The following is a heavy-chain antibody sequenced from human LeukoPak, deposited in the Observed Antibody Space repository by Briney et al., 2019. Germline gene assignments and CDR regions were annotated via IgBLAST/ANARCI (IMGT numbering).Heavy chain of an antibody. J-gene: IGHJ4*02. CDR2: LYYSGSA. CDR3: ARKGSGTYSPFDY. CDR1: GGSISSYY. Sequence: SSETLSLICTVSGGSISSYYWSWIRQPPGKGLEWIGYLYYSGSAKYNPSLKSRVTISVDTSENHFSLKLSSVTAADTAVYYCARKGSGTYSPFDYWGPGTLVTVSS. V-gene: IGHV4-59*01. D-gene: IGHD1-26*01.